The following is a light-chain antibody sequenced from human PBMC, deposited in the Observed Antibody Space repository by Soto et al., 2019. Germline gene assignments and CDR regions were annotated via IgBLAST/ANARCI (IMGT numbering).Light chain of an antibody. CDR1: QSVRTY. CDR3: QQRSNWPLT. Sequence: IALTQSPATLSLSPGERATLSCRASQSVRTYLAWYQQRPGQAPRPLIYDAANRATGGPARFSGGGSGTDFTLTISSLEPEDFAVYYCQQRSNWPLTFGGGTKVDIK. J-gene: IGKJ4*01. CDR2: DAA. V-gene: IGKV3-11*01.